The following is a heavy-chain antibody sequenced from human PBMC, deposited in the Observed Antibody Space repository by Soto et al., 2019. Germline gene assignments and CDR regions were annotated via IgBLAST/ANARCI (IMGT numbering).Heavy chain of an antibody. CDR2: IYSGGST. V-gene: IGHV3-53*04. J-gene: IGHJ6*03. CDR1: GFTVSSNY. Sequence: GGSLRLSWGAAGFTVSSNYMSWVRQAPGKGLEWVSVIYSGGSTYYADSVKGRFTISRHNSKNTLYLQMNSLRAEDTAVYYCARAINDFWSGNYYYYYMDVWGKGTTVTVSS. D-gene: IGHD3-3*01. CDR3: ARAINDFWSGNYYYYYMDV.